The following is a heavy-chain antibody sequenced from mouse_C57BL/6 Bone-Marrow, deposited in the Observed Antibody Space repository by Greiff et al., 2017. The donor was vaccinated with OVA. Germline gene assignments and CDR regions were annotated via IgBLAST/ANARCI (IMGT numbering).Heavy chain of an antibody. CDR2: FNYDGSST. Sequence: EVKLMESEGGLVQPGSSMKLSCTASGFTFSDYYMAWVRQVPEKGLEWVANFNYDGSSTYYLDSLKSRFIISRDNAKNILYLQMSSLKAEDTATYYCARGGWDWYFDVWGTGTTVTVSS. CDR1: GFTFSDYY. J-gene: IGHJ1*03. V-gene: IGHV5-16*01. D-gene: IGHD3-3*01. CDR3: ARGGWDWYFDV.